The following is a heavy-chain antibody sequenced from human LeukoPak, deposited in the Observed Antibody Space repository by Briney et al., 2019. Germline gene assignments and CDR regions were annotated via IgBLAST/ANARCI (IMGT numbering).Heavy chain of an antibody. J-gene: IGHJ5*02. CDR2: INSDGSST. CDR1: GFTFSSYW. Sequence: GSLRLSCAASGFTFSSYWMHWVRQAPGMGLVWVSRINSDGSSTSYADSVKGRFTISRDNAKNSLYLQMNSLTAEDTAVHYCVRAHHPGGWFDPWGQGTLVTVSS. V-gene: IGHV3-74*01. CDR3: VRAHHPGGWFDP. D-gene: IGHD3-10*01.